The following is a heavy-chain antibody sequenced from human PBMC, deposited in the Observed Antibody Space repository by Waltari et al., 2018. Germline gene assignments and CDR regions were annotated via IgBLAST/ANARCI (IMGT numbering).Heavy chain of an antibody. CDR2: INPSGGST. CDR1: GYTFTSYY. Sequence: QVQLVQSGAEVKKPGASVKVSCKASGYTFTSYYMHWVRQAPGQGLEWMGRINPSGGSTSYAQKFQGRVTMTRDTSTSTVYMELSSLRSEDTGVYYCARDGYSGSGDYWGQGTLVTVSS. V-gene: IGHV1-46*01. D-gene: IGHD1-26*01. J-gene: IGHJ4*02. CDR3: ARDGYSGSGDY.